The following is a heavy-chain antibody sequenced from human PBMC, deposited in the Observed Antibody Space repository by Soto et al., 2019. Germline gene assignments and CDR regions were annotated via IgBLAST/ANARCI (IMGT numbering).Heavy chain of an antibody. J-gene: IGHJ4*02. CDR1: LSEVS. Sequence: LSEVSIDWGREGPGVGPEWMGGFEPEDGEIVYAQIFQGRITMTEDSSTDTAYMELSSLRSEDSAVYYCATQAPMSSHPGVAATYFDHWGQGTLVTVSS. D-gene: IGHD5-12*01. CDR3: ATQAPMSSHPGVAATYFDH. V-gene: IGHV1-24*01. CDR2: FEPEDGEI.